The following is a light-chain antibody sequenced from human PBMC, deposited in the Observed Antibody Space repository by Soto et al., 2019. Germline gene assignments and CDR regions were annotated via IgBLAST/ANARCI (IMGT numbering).Light chain of an antibody. CDR1: QGIGST. CDR2: DSS. CDR3: QRYNNWPRT. Sequence: EIVLTQSPAALSGSPGERVTLSCRASQGIGSTLAWYQQKPGQTPRLLIYDSSTRAIGIPTRFSGSRSGTEFTLTINGLQSEDFAVYYCQRYNNWPRTFGGGTKVDIK. V-gene: IGKV3-15*01. J-gene: IGKJ4*01.